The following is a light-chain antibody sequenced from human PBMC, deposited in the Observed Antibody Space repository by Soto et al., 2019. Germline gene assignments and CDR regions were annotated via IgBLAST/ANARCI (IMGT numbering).Light chain of an antibody. CDR1: QRVTSNF. CDR3: QQYYSTPLT. V-gene: IGKV3-20*01. CDR2: GAS. J-gene: IGKJ4*01. Sequence: EIVLTQSPGTLSLSPGERATLSCRASQRVTSNFVAWYRQTPGQAPRLLIYGASSRATGIPNRFSGSGSGTDFTLTISSLQAEDVGTYYCQQYYSTPLTFGGGTKVEIK.